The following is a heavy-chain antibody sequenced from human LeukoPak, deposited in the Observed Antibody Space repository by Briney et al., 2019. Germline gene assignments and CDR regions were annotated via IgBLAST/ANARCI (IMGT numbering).Heavy chain of an antibody. D-gene: IGHD2-21*02. J-gene: IGHJ6*03. CDR2: MNPNSGNT. Sequence: ASVKVSCKASGYTFTSYDINWVRQATGQGLERMGWMNPNSGNTGYAQKFQGRVTMTRNTSISTAYMELSSLRSEDTAVYYCARGLDRTYCGGDCYYYYYYYMDVWGKGTTVTVSS. V-gene: IGHV1-8*01. CDR1: GYTFTSYD. CDR3: ARGLDRTYCGGDCYYYYYYYMDV.